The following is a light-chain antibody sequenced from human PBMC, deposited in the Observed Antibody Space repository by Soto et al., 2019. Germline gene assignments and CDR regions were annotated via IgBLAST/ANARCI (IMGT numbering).Light chain of an antibody. V-gene: IGLV2-14*01. Sequence: QSALTQPASVSASPGQSITLSCTGSSSDVGGYNYVSWYQQQPGKAPKLMIYDVTYRPSGVSNRFSASKSGNTASLTISGLQAEDEADYYCSSYTKTGTLYVFGTGTKLTVL. CDR2: DVT. J-gene: IGLJ1*01. CDR1: SSDVGGYNY. CDR3: SSYTKTGTLYV.